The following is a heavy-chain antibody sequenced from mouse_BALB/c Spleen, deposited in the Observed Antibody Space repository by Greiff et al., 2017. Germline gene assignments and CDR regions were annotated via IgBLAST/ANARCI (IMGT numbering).Heavy chain of an antibody. D-gene: IGHD2-10*01. CDR2: FYPGSGSI. J-gene: IGHJ2*01. CDR1: GYTFTEYI. V-gene: IGHV1-62-2*01. Sequence: VKLQESGAELVKPGASVKLSCKASGYTFTEYIIHWVKQRSGQGLEWIGWFYPGSGSIKYNEKFKDKATLTADKSSSTVYMELSRLTSEDSAVYFCARHEDPTYYGNYVIFDYWGQGTTLTVSS. CDR3: ARHEDPTYYGNYVIFDY.